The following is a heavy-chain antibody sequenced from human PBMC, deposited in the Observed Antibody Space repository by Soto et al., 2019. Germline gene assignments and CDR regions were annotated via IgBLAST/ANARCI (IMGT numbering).Heavy chain of an antibody. Sequence: PSETLSLTCAVSGGSISGSYYYWGWIRQPPGKGLEWIGYIYYSGSTYYNPSLKSRVTISVDTSKNQFSLKLSSVTAEDTAVYYCARENPCEGAGDWGYFDYWGQGTLVTVCS. CDR2: IYYSGST. J-gene: IGHJ4*02. CDR3: ARENPCEGAGDWGYFDY. CDR1: GGSISGSYYY. D-gene: IGHD1-26*01. V-gene: IGHV4-30-4*08.